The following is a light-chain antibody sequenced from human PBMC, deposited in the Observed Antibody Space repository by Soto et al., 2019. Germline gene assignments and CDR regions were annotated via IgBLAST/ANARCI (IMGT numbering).Light chain of an antibody. V-gene: IGKV1-39*01. J-gene: IGKJ4*01. CDR1: QSISSH. CDR3: QQSYSTPR. CDR2: AAS. Sequence: IQMTQYPSALSASVRDRVTITCRASQSISSHLNWYQQKPGKAPKLLIYAASSLQSGVPSRFSGSGSGTDFTLTISSLQPEDFATYYCQQSYSTPRFGGGTKVDI.